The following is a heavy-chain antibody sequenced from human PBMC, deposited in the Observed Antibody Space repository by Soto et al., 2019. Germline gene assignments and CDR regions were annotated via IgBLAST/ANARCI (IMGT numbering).Heavy chain of an antibody. CDR1: GYTFTGYA. V-gene: IGHV1-3*05. J-gene: IGHJ4*02. CDR2: INAGNGNT. CDR3: ARAVAAPADFDY. D-gene: IGHD6-25*01. Sequence: QVQLVQSGAEEKKPGASVKVSCKASGYTFTGYAMHWVRQATGQRLEWMGWINAGNGNTKYSQKFQGRVTITRDTSARTAYMELSSLRSEDTAVYYCARAVAAPADFDYWGQGTLVTVSS.